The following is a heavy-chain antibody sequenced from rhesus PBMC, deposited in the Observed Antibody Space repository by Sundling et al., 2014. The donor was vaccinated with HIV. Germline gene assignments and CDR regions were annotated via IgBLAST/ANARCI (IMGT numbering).Heavy chain of an antibody. CDR2: ISESGATT. CDR1: GFTFSSYV. CDR3: TTPPWTGYLSGGLDS. J-gene: IGHJ6*01. V-gene: IGHV3-100*01. Sequence: EVQLVESGGGLVKPGGSLRLSCVASGFTFSSYVMHWVRQAPGKGLEWVSVISESGATTYYADSVKGRFTISRDNAKHSLFLQMNSLRAEDTAVYYCTTPPWTGYLSGGLDSWGQGVVVTVSS. D-gene: IGHD3-3*01.